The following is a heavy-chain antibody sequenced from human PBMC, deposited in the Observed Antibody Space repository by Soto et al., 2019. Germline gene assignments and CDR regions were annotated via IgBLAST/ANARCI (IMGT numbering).Heavy chain of an antibody. J-gene: IGHJ6*03. CDR2: IYPGDSDT. CDR3: ARARYEYFYYYYMDV. Sequence: EVQLVQSGAEVKKPGESLKISCKGSGYSFTSYWIGWVRQMPGKGLEWMGIIYPGDSDTRYSPSFQGQVTISADKSISTAYLQWSSLKASDTAMYYCARARYEYFYYYYMDVWGKGTTVTVSS. CDR1: GYSFTSYW. V-gene: IGHV5-51*03. D-gene: IGHD3-3*01.